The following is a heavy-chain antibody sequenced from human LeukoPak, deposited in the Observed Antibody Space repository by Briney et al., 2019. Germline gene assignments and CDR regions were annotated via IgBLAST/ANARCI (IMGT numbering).Heavy chain of an antibody. Sequence: GGSLRLSCAASGFRFSTYWMHWVRQAPGKGPEWVASIKEDGSDKYYVDSVKGRFTISRDNAKNSLYLQMNSLRAEDTAVYYCARKLTGTNDAFDIWGQGTMVTVSS. V-gene: IGHV3-7*01. CDR3: ARKLTGTNDAFDI. CDR2: IKEDGSDK. D-gene: IGHD1-7*01. CDR1: GFRFSTYW. J-gene: IGHJ3*02.